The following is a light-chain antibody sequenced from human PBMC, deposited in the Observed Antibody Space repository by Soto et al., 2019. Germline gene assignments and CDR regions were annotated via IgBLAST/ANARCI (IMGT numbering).Light chain of an antibody. CDR2: GAS. CDR1: QSLSNSF. J-gene: IGKJ5*01. V-gene: IGKV3-20*01. CDR3: QQYGRLPLS. Sequence: EILLTQSPGTLSLSPGDRATLSCRASQSLSNSFLAWYQQKPGQTPRLLISGASIRATDIPDRFSGSGSGTDFTLTIIRLEPEDFAVYFCQQYGRLPLSFGGGTRLEIK.